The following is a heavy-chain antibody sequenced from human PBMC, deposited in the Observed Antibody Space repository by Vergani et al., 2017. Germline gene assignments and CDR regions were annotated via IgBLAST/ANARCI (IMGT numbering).Heavy chain of an antibody. D-gene: IGHD4-23*01. J-gene: IGHJ4*02. CDR3: ARSDYGGTLSPDY. V-gene: IGHV4-39*07. CDR2: IYYSGST. Sequence: QLQLQESGPGLVKPSETLSLTCTVSGGSISSSSYYWGWIRQPPGKGLEWIGSIYYSGSTYYNPSLKSRVTISVDTSKNQFSLKLSSVTAADTAVYYCARSDYGGTLSPDYWGQGTLVTVSS. CDR1: GGSISSSSYY.